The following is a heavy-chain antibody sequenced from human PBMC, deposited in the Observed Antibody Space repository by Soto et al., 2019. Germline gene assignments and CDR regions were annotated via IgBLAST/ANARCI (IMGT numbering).Heavy chain of an antibody. D-gene: IGHD3-3*01. J-gene: IGHJ4*02. CDR1: GYTFTSYY. CDR3: ARNTYYDFWSGYPRHPAFDY. Sequence: ASVKVSCKASGYTFTSYYMHWVRQAPGQGLEWMGIINPSGGSTSYAQKFQGRVTMTRDTSTSTVYMELSSLRSEDTAVYYCARNTYYDFWSGYPRHPAFDYWGQGTLVTVSS. V-gene: IGHV1-46*01. CDR2: INPSGGST.